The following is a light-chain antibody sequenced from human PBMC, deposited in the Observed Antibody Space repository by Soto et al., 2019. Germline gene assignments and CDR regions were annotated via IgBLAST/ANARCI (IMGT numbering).Light chain of an antibody. V-gene: IGKV1-5*01. CDR1: QSINNW. Sequence: DMQMTQSPSTLSASVGDRVTITCRASQSINNWLAWYQQKPGKAPKLLIYDVSSLESGVPSRFSGSGSGIEFTLTISSLQPDDFATYYCQQYNSYSGTFGQGTKVEIK. CDR3: QQYNSYSGT. J-gene: IGKJ1*01. CDR2: DVS.